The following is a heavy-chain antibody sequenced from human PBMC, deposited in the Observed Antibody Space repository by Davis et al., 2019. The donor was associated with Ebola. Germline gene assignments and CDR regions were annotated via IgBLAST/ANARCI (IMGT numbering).Heavy chain of an antibody. CDR3: ARGGQVVWDDAFDI. J-gene: IGHJ3*02. CDR2: IYHSGST. D-gene: IGHD1-26*01. Sequence: SETLSLTCTVSGGSISSSSYYWGWIRQPPGKGLEWIGSIYHSGSTNYNPSLKSRVTISVDKSKNQFSLKLSSVTAADTAVYYCARGGQVVWDDAFDIWGQGTMVTVSS. CDR1: GGSISSSSYY. V-gene: IGHV4-39*07.